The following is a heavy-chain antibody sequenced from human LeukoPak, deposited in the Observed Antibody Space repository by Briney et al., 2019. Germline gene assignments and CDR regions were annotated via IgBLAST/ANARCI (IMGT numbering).Heavy chain of an antibody. Sequence: PSETLSLTCTVSGGSISSYYWSWIRQPPGKGLEWIGYIHYSGSTNYNPSLKSRVTISVDTSKNQFSLKLSSVTAADTAVYYCARNDILTGSPNNWLDPWGQGTLVTVSS. CDR2: IHYSGST. J-gene: IGHJ5*02. CDR3: ARNDILTGSPNNWLDP. V-gene: IGHV4-59*08. CDR1: GGSISSYY. D-gene: IGHD3-9*01.